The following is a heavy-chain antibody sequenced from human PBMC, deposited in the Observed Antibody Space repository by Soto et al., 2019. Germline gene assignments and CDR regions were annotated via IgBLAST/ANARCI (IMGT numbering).Heavy chain of an antibody. D-gene: IGHD1-26*01. CDR3: ARGQKLGYNWFDP. CDR2: IYPSGGT. J-gene: IGHJ5*02. CDR1: GDAISWGGYS. V-gene: IGHV4-30-2*06. Sequence: SETLSLTCVVSGDAISWGGYSWSWIRQSPGTGLQWIGYIYPSGGTFYNPSLKSRVTMSIDTSKNQFSLKLNFVTAADTAIYYCARGQKLGYNWFDPWGQGTLVTVSS.